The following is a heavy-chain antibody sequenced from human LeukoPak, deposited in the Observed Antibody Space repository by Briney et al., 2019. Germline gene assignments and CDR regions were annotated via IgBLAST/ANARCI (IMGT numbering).Heavy chain of an antibody. Sequence: LPGGSLRLSCATSGFTFSSYAMSWVRQAPGKGLEWVSGIGASGGSTYYADSVKGRFTISRDNSKNTLYLQMNSLRTEDTAVYYCANAEGYDILTGLDYWGQGTLVTVSS. CDR3: ANAEGYDILTGLDY. CDR2: IGASGGST. J-gene: IGHJ4*02. V-gene: IGHV3-23*01. D-gene: IGHD3-9*01. CDR1: GFTFSSYA.